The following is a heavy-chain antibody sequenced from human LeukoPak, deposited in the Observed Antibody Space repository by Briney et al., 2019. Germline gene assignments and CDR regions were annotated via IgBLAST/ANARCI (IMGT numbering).Heavy chain of an antibody. CDR3: AHRHSSSFDY. J-gene: IGHJ4*02. Sequence: SGPTLVTPRQTLTLTCTFSGISLTTRGVGVGLIRQPPGEALEWLALIYSNDDRRCSPSPKSRLTIAKDTSSTQVVLTITTMNPVDTATYYCAHRHSSSFDYWGQGTLVTVSS. D-gene: IGHD6-6*01. CDR1: GISLTTRGVG. CDR2: IYSNDDR. V-gene: IGHV2-5*01.